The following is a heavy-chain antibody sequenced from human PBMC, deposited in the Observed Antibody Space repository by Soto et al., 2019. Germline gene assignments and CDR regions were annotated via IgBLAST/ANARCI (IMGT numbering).Heavy chain of an antibody. D-gene: IGHD3-10*01. CDR3: ARVSPWDYYGSGSYRYGMDV. J-gene: IGHJ6*02. V-gene: IGHV1-2*04. Sequence: ASVKVSCKASGYTFTGYYMHWVRQAPGQGLEWMGWINPNSGGTNYAQKFQGWVTMTRDTSISTAYMELSRLRSDDTAVYYCARVSPWDYYGSGSYRYGMDVWGQGTTVPVSS. CDR1: GYTFTGYY. CDR2: INPNSGGT.